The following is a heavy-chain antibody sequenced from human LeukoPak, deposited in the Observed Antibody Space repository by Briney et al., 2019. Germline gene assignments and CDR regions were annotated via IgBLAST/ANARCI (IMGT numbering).Heavy chain of an antibody. V-gene: IGHV3-23*01. J-gene: IGHJ4*02. Sequence: GGSLRLSCAASGFTFSSYAMSWVRQAPGKGLEWVSAISGSGGSTYYADSVMGRFTISRDNSKNTLYLQMNSLRAEDTAVYYCAKDLSGSIGGYWGQGTLVTVSS. D-gene: IGHD3-16*01. CDR3: AKDLSGSIGGY. CDR1: GFTFSSYA. CDR2: ISGSGGST.